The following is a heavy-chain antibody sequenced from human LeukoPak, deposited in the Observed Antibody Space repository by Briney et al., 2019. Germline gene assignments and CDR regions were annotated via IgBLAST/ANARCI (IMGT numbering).Heavy chain of an antibody. CDR1: GGSISSYY. CDR2: IYYSGST. CDR3: ARANWNDPFDY. V-gene: IGHV4-59*01. Sequence: SETLSLTCTASGGSISSYYWSWIRQPPGKGLEWIGYIYYSGSTNYNPSLKSRVTISVDTSKNQFSLKLSFVTAADTAVYYCARANWNDPFDYWGQGTLVTVSS. J-gene: IGHJ4*02. D-gene: IGHD1-1*01.